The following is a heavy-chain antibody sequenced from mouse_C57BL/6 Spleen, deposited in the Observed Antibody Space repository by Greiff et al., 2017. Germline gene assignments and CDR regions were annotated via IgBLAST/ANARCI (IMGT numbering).Heavy chain of an antibody. CDR3: ARSGDGYYWYFEG. CDR1: GYTFTSYW. D-gene: IGHD2-3*01. J-gene: IGHJ1*03. CDR2: IHPNSGST. Sequence: QVQLQQPGAELVKPGASVKLSCKASGYTFTSYWMHWVKQRPGQGLEWIGMIHPNSGSTNYNEKFKSKATLTVDKSSSTTYMQLSSLTSEDSAVYYCARSGDGYYWYFEGWGTGTTVTVSS. V-gene: IGHV1-64*01.